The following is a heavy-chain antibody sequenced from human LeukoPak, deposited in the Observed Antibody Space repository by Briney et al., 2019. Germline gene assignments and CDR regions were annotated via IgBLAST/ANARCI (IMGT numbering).Heavy chain of an antibody. CDR3: ACLTTADAFDI. CDR2: IYDSGST. V-gene: IGHV4-59*01. Sequence: SETLSLTCTVSGGSISSYYWSWIRQPPGKGLEWIGYIYDSGSTNYNPSLKSRVTISVDTSKNQFSLKLSSVTAADTAVYYCACLTTADAFDIWGQGTVVTVSS. CDR1: GGSISSYY. J-gene: IGHJ3*02. D-gene: IGHD3-22*01.